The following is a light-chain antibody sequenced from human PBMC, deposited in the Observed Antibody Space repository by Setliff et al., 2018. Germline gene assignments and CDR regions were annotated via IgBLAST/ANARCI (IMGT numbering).Light chain of an antibody. V-gene: IGLV1-44*01. J-gene: IGLJ3*02. CDR1: SSNIGSNT. CDR2: ITN. CDR3: AAWDDRLNGPV. Sequence: QSALTQPPSASGTPGQRVTISCSGSSSNIGSNTVNWYQQLPGTAPKLLIYITNRRPSGVPDRFSGSKSGTSASLAISGLQSEDEADYYCAAWDDRLNGPVFGGGTKVTV.